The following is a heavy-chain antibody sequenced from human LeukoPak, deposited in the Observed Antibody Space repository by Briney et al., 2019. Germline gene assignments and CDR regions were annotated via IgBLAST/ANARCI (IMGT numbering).Heavy chain of an antibody. CDR2: LWYDGSNK. Sequence: GGSLRLSRAASGFTFSSYGMHWVRQAPGKGLEWVAVLWYDGSNKYYADSVKGRFTISRDNSKNTLYLQMNSLRAEDTAVYYCARVGPSGYDLNFDYWGQGTLVTVSS. J-gene: IGHJ4*02. V-gene: IGHV3-33*01. CDR1: GFTFSSYG. CDR3: ARVGPSGYDLNFDY. D-gene: IGHD5-12*01.